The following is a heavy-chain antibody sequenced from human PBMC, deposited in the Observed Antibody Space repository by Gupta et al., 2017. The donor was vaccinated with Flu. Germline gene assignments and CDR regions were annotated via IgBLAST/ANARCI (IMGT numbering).Heavy chain of an antibody. V-gene: IGHV3-15*01. CDR3: TSTFTGSYYPGGNYYGMDV. D-gene: IGHD1-26*01. Sequence: EVQLVESGGGLVKPGGSLRLSCAASGFTFRNPWMSWARQAPGKGLEWVGRIKSKTDGGTTDYAAPVKGRFTISRDDSKNTLYLQTNSLKTEDTAVYYCTSTFTGSYYPGGNYYGMDVWGQGTTVTVSS. CDR2: IKSKTDGGTT. J-gene: IGHJ6*02. CDR1: GFTFRNPW.